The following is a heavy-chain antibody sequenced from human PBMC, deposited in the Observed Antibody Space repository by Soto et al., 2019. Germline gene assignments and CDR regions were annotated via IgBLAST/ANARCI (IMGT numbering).Heavy chain of an antibody. V-gene: IGHV1-18*01. CDR3: ESDFYPLADHFDY. Sequence: GASVTVSCKSSGYRFTNYGIRWVRQAPGQGLEWMGWISGNDGKTKYARMFQGRVTMTTDTTTSTAYMEMNSLKHDDTVVYCCESDFYPLADHFDYWGQGTLVTVSS. J-gene: IGHJ4*02. CDR2: ISGNDGKT. CDR1: GYRFTNYG.